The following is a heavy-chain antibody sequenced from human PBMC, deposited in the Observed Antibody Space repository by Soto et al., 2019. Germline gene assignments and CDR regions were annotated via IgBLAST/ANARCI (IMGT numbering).Heavy chain of an antibody. CDR2: IYYSGIT. CDR1: GGSISTHY. V-gene: IGHV4-59*11. D-gene: IGHD5-12*01. CDR3: ARDRDPYVSSGHNLFDY. J-gene: IGHJ4*02. Sequence: QVQLQESGPGLVKPSETLSLTCTVSGGSISTHYWSWIRQPPGKGLEWIAYIYYSGITNYNPSLKSRVTISGDTSKNQISMRLSSVTAADTALYYCARDRDPYVSSGHNLFDYWGQGTLVTVSS.